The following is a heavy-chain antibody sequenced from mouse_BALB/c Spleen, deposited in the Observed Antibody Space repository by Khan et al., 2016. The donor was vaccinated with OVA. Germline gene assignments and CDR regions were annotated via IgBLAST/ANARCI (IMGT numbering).Heavy chain of an antibody. Sequence: QLKQSGPGLVKPSQSLSLICTVTGYSITSDYAWNWIWQFPGNKLEWMGFISYSGNTKYNPSLKSRISITRDTSKNQFFLQLNSVTTEDTATYYCARVYGGDFDYWGQGTTLTVSS. CDR3: ARVYGGDFDY. CDR1: GYSITSDYA. J-gene: IGHJ2*01. CDR2: ISYSGNT. D-gene: IGHD1-1*01. V-gene: IGHV3-2*02.